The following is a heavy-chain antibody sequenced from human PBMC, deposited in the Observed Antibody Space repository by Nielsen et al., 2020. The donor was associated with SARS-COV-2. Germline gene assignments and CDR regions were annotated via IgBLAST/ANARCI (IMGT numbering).Heavy chain of an antibody. J-gene: IGHJ5*02. V-gene: IGHV5-10-1*01. CDR2: IDPSDSYT. Sequence: GESLKISCQGSGYSFTSYWISWVRQMPGKGLEWMGRIDPSDSYTNYSPSFQGHVTISADKSISTAYLQWSSLKASDTAMYYCARFQYYYDSSGYPNWFDPWGQGTLVTVSS. D-gene: IGHD3-22*01. CDR1: GYSFTSYW. CDR3: ARFQYYYDSSGYPNWFDP.